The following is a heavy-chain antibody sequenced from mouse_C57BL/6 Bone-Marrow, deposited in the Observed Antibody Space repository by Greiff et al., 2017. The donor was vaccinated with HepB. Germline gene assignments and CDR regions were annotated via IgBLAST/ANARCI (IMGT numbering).Heavy chain of an antibody. V-gene: IGHV1-87*01. J-gene: IGHJ3*01. CDR3: SEDPAVYYCAWMGIYYDYDGFAS. CDR1: YTFSRRVH. D-gene: IGHD2-4*01. Sequence: QVQLQQSGPELARPWASVKISCQAFYTFSRRVHFAIRDTNYWMQWVKQRPGQGLEWIGAIYPGNGDTSYNQKFKGKATLTADKSSSTAYMQLSSLTSEDPAVYYCAWMGIYYDYDGFASWGQGTLVTVSA. CDR2: GQGLEWIG.